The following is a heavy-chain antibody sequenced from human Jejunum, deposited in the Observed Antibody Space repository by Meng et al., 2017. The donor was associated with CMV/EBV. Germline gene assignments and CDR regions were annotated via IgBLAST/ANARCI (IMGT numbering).Heavy chain of an antibody. J-gene: IGHJ4*02. V-gene: IGHV2-5*02. CDR3: VHRKDYSGNWNGGSVDF. D-gene: IGHD1-1*01. CDR1: SLTSSRVG. CDR2: IYWDDDK. Sequence: SLTSSRVGVTWIRQPTGKALEWLAFIYWDDDKRYSPSLKSRLTITKDAPKNQVVLTMTNMGPADTATYHCVHRKDYSGNWNGGSVDFWGQGALVTVSS.